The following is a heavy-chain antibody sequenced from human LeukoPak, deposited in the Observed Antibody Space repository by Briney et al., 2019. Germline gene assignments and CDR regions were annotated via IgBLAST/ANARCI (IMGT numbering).Heavy chain of an antibody. CDR1: GFTFSDYY. CDR2: ISSSGSTI. V-gene: IGHV3-11*04. D-gene: IGHD3-3*01. CDR3: ARVLSDYDFWSGYWPGWFDP. J-gene: IGHJ5*02. Sequence: GGSLRLSCAASGFTFSDYYMSWIRQAPGKGLEWVSYISSSGSTIYYADSVKGRFTISRDNAKNSLYLQMNSLRAEDTAVYYCARVLSDYDFWSGYWPGWFDPWGQGTLVTVSS.